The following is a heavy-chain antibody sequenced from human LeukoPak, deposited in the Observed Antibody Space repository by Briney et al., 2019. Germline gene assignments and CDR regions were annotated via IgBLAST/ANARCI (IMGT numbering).Heavy chain of an antibody. CDR3: ARGLYGGKDYYYYYYMDV. CDR1: GYTFTSYG. Sequence: ASVKVSCKASGYTFTSYGISWVRQAPGQGLEWMGWISAYNSNTNYAQKLQGRVTMTTDTSTSTAYMELRSLRSDDTAVYYCARGLYGGKDYYYYYYMDVWGKGTTVTISS. V-gene: IGHV1-18*01. CDR2: ISAYNSNT. D-gene: IGHD4-23*01. J-gene: IGHJ6*03.